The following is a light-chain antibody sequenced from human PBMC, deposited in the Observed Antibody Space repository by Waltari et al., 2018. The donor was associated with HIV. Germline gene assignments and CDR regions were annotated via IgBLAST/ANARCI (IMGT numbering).Light chain of an antibody. V-gene: IGLV2-23*02. J-gene: IGLJ3*02. Sequence: QSALTQPASVSGSPGQSITISCIGTSSDVGSYDIVSWYQQHPGKAPKGIIYEVSKRPSGVSKRFSGSKSGNTASLTISGLQAEDEADYYCCSYTTTSASVFGGGTKLTVL. CDR2: EVS. CDR1: SSDVGSYDI. CDR3: CSYTTTSASV.